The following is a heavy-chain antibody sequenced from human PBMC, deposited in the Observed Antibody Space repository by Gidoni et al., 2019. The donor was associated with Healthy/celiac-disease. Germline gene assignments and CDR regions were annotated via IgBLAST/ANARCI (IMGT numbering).Heavy chain of an antibody. CDR2: IIPIFGTA. CDR1: GGTFRSYA. Sequence: QVQLVQSGAEVKKPGSSVKVSCKASGGTFRSYAISWVRQAPGQGLEWIGGIIPIFGTANDAQKFQGRVTITADKSTSTAYMELSSLRSEDTAVYYCARDQSGRVVPAAPGAFDIWGQGTMVTVSS. J-gene: IGHJ3*02. D-gene: IGHD2-2*01. CDR3: ARDQSGRVVPAAPGAFDI. V-gene: IGHV1-69*06.